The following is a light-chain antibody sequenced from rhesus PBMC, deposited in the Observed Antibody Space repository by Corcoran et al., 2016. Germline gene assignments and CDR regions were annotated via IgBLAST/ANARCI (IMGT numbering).Light chain of an antibody. V-gene: IGKV3-53*01. J-gene: IGKJ3*01. CDR2: AAS. CDR1: QSVSTY. Sequence: QVILTQSPATLSLSPGDRATLSCRASQSVSTYLAWYQQKPGQAPRLLTSAASRRATGIPYRFSGRGSGTEFTLTISSLEPEDFAVYFCQKYDYSPFTFGPGTKLDIK. CDR3: QKYDYSPFT.